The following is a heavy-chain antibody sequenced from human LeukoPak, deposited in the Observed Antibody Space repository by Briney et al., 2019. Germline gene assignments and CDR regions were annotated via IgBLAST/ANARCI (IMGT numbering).Heavy chain of an antibody. CDR2: INPDETEK. Sequence: PGGSLRLSCAASGFTFSRSWMNWVRQAPGKGLEWVANINPDETEKRFVDSVRGRFTMSRDNAQNLLYLQMNSLRVEDTATFFCAAWTDRGYNYWGQGTVVTVSS. CDR1: GFTFSRSW. D-gene: IGHD5-24*01. V-gene: IGHV3-7*01. CDR3: AAWTDRGYNY. J-gene: IGHJ4*02.